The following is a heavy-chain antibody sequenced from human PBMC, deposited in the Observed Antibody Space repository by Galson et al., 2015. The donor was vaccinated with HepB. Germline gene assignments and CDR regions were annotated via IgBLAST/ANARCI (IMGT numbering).Heavy chain of an antibody. CDR3: ARAGYCSGGSCYHSGGDY. D-gene: IGHD2-15*01. Sequence: SVKVSCKASGYTFTSYGISWVRQAPGQGLEWMGWISAYNGNTNYAQKLQGRVTMTTDTSTSTAYMELRSLGSDDTAVYYCARAGYCSGGSCYHSGGDYWGQGTLVTVSS. V-gene: IGHV1-18*04. J-gene: IGHJ4*02. CDR1: GYTFTSYG. CDR2: ISAYNGNT.